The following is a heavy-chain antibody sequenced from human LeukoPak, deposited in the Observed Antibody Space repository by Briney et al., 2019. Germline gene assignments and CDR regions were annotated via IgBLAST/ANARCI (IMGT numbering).Heavy chain of an antibody. CDR1: GFTLSSYS. Sequence: GGSLRLSCAASGFTLSSYSMNWVRQAPGKGLEWVSSISSSSGYIYHGDSAKGRFTISRDNAKNSMYLQMNSLRAEDSAVYYCARLLNPSRATPGYCMDVWGKGTTVTVSS. V-gene: IGHV3-21*01. CDR3: ARLLNPSRATPGYCMDV. J-gene: IGHJ6*03. D-gene: IGHD1-14*01. CDR2: ISSSSGYI.